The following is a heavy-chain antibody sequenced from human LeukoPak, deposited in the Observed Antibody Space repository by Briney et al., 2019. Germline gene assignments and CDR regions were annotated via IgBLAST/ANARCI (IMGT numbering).Heavy chain of an antibody. CDR3: ARDGSASYDY. Sequence: ASMKVSCKASGYTFTGYYMHWVRQAPGQGLEWMGWINPNSGATNYAQKFQGRVTMTRDTSISTAYMELSGLRSDDTAVYYCARDGSASYDYWGQGTLVTVSS. J-gene: IGHJ4*02. CDR2: INPNSGAT. CDR1: GYTFTGYY. V-gene: IGHV1-2*02. D-gene: IGHD3-10*01.